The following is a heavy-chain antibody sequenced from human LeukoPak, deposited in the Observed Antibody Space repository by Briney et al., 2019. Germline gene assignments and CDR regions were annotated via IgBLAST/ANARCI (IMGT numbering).Heavy chain of an antibody. CDR3: ANYDFGS. CDR1: GGSISSYY. D-gene: IGHD3-3*01. Sequence: SETLSLTCTVSGGSISSYYWSWIRQPPGKGLEWIGYIYYSGSTNYNPSLKSRITISVDTSKNQFSLKLSSVTAADTAVYYCANYDFGSWGQGTLVTVSS. CDR2: IYYSGST. J-gene: IGHJ5*02. V-gene: IGHV4-59*01.